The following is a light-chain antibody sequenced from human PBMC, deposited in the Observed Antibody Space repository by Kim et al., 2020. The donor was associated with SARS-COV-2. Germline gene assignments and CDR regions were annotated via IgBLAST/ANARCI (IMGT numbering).Light chain of an antibody. CDR3: QQSYSTPYT. Sequence: DIQMTQSPSSLSASVGDRVTITCRASQSISSYLNWYQHKPGRVPKLLIYAASSLQSGVPSRFSGSGSGTDFTLTISSLQPEDFATYYCQQSYSTPYTFGQGTKLEI. V-gene: IGKV1-39*01. J-gene: IGKJ2*01. CDR2: AAS. CDR1: QSISSY.